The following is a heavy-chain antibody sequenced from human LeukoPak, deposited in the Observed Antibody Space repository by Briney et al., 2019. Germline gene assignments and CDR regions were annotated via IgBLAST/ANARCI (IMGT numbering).Heavy chain of an antibody. CDR1: GYTLTELS. CDR2: FDPEDGET. J-gene: IGHJ6*04. Sequence: WASVKVSCKVSGYTLTELSMHWVRQAPGEGLEWMGGFDPEDGETIYAQKFQGRVTMTEDTSTDTAYMELSSLRSEDTAVYYCATGSGIAAGYYYYGMDVWGKGTAVTVSS. V-gene: IGHV1-24*01. D-gene: IGHD6-25*01. CDR3: ATGSGIAAGYYYYGMDV.